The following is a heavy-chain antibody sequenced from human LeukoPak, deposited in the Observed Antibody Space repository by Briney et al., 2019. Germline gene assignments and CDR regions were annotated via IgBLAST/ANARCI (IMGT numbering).Heavy chain of an antibody. CDR2: INTDGSAT. Sequence: GGSLRLSCAASGFTFSSYWMHWVRQAPGKGLVWVSRINTDGSATTYADSVKGRFTISRDNSKNTLYLQMSSLRAEDTAVYYCARDHLVSGSYDWGQGTLVTVSS. CDR3: ARDHLVSGSYD. CDR1: GFTFSSYW. J-gene: IGHJ4*02. V-gene: IGHV3-74*03. D-gene: IGHD3-16*01.